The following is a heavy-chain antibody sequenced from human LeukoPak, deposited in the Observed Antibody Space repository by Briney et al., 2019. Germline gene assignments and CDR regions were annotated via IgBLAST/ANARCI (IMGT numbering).Heavy chain of an antibody. D-gene: IGHD5-24*01. V-gene: IGHV1-8*01. Sequence: ASVKLSCKASAYTFTSYDINWVRQATGQELEWMGWMNPNSGNTGYAQKFQGRVTMTRNTSISTAYMELSSLRSEDNAVYYCARVDGYNFRDYWGQGTLVTVSS. CDR1: AYTFTSYD. CDR3: ARVDGYNFRDY. CDR2: MNPNSGNT. J-gene: IGHJ4*02.